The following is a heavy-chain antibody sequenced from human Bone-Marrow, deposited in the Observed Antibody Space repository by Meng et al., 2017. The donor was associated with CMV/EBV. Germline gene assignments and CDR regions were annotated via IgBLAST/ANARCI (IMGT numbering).Heavy chain of an antibody. D-gene: IGHD3-3*01. CDR3: ARGPKGAYYDFWSGVGGYYYYGMDV. Sequence: GGSLRLSCAASGFTFSSYAMHWVRQAPGKGLEWVAVVSYDGSNKYYADSVKGRFTISRDNSKNTLYLQMNSLRAEDTAVYYCARGPKGAYYDFWSGVGGYYYYGMDVCGQGTTVTVSS. V-gene: IGHV3-30-3*01. CDR2: VSYDGSNK. J-gene: IGHJ6*02. CDR1: GFTFSSYA.